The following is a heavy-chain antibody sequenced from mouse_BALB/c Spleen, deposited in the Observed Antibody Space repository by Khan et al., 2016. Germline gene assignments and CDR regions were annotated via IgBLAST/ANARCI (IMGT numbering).Heavy chain of an antibody. V-gene: IGHV5-17*02. D-gene: IGHD2-14*01. Sequence: EVELVESGGGLVQPGGSRKLSCAASGFTFSSFGIHWVRQAPEKGLEWVAYISSGSSTIYYEDTVKGRFTISRDNPKNTLFLQMTSLRSEDTAMYYCARAGNYRYDGAMDYCGQGTSVTVSS. CDR3: ARAGNYRYDGAMDY. J-gene: IGHJ4*01. CDR2: ISSGSSTI. CDR1: GFTFSSFG.